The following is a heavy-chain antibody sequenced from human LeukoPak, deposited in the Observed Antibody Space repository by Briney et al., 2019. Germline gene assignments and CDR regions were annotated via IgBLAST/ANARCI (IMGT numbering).Heavy chain of an antibody. CDR2: IIPIFGTA. CDR1: GGTFSSYA. V-gene: IGHV1-69*05. D-gene: IGHD1-1*01. J-gene: IGHJ4*02. CDR3: ASSGKVQLERRIIPYYFDY. Sequence: ASVKVSCKASGGTFSSYAISWVRQAPGQGLEWMGGIIPIFGTANYAQKFRGRVTITTVESTSTAYMELSSLRSEDTAVYYCASSGKVQLERRIIPYYFDYWGQGTLVTVSS.